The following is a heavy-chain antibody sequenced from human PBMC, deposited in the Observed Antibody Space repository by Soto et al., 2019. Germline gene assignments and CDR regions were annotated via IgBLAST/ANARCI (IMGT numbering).Heavy chain of an antibody. V-gene: IGHV1-69*13. J-gene: IGHJ6*02. D-gene: IGHD3-10*01. CDR2: IIPIFGTA. CDR1: GGTFSSYA. Sequence: VKVSCKASGGTFSSYAISWVRQAPGQGLEWMGGIIPIFGTANYAQKFQGRVTITADESTSTAYMELSSLRSEDTAVYYCARDLVTMVRGVIIKDYYYGMDVWGQGTTVTVSS. CDR3: ARDLVTMVRGVIIKDYYYGMDV.